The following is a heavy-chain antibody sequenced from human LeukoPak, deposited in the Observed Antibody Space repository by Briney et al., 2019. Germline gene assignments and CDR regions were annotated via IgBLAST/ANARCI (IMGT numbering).Heavy chain of an antibody. CDR1: GYTFTSYD. CDR3: ARGSSKATIGSLWGSFDY. J-gene: IGHJ4*02. CDR2: MNPNSGNT. D-gene: IGHD5-24*01. Sequence: ASVKVSCKASGYTFTSYDINWVRQATGQGLEWMGCMNPNSGNTGYAQKFQGRVTTTRNTSISTAYMELSSLRSEDTAVYSCARGSSKATIGSLWGSFDYWGRGTLVTVSS. V-gene: IGHV1-8*03.